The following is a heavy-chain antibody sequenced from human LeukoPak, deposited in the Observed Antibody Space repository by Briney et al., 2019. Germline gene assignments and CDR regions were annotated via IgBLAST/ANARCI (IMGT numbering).Heavy chain of an antibody. CDR3: ARVKDYYDSSGGY. J-gene: IGHJ4*02. Sequence: PGGSLRLSCAASGFTFSSYDMNWVRQAPGKGLEWDSSISSSSSYIYYADSVKGRFTISRDNAKNSLYLQMNSLRAEDTAVYYCARVKDYYDSSGGYWGQGTLVTVSS. D-gene: IGHD3-22*01. CDR1: GFTFSSYD. CDR2: ISSSSSYI. V-gene: IGHV3-21*01.